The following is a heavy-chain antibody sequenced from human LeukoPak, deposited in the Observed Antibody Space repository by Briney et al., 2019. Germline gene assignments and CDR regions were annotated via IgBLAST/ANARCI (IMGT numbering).Heavy chain of an antibody. J-gene: IGHJ4*02. V-gene: IGHV1-8*01. D-gene: IGHD1-26*01. CDR3: GRAPGTVVGGYYFDY. CDR1: GYTFTSYD. CDR2: MNPNSGNT. Sequence: AAVKVSCKASGYTFTSYDINWVRQATGQGLEWMGWMNPNSGNTGYAQKFQGRVTITTDESTSTAYMELSSLRSEDTAVYYCGRAPGTVVGGYYFDYWGQGTLVTVSS.